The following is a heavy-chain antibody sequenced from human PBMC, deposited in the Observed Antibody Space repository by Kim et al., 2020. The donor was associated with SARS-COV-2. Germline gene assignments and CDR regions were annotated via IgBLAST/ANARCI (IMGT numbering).Heavy chain of an antibody. CDR3: VRDKDYSFDM. CDR2: ISADTGDT. D-gene: IGHD4-17*01. Sequence: ASVKVSCMTTGYTFTNYGLSWVRQAPGQGLEWMGWISADTGDTKKVQKFQGRVTMTRDTSTSTAYMELRSLRSDDTAVYYCVRDKDYSFDMWGPGTKVTV. CDR1: GYTFTNYG. V-gene: IGHV1-18*01. J-gene: IGHJ3*02.